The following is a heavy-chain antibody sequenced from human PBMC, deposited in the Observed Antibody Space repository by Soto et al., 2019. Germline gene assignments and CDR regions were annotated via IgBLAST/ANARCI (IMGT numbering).Heavy chain of an antibody. J-gene: IGHJ6*02. CDR2: IDTSGNA. V-gene: IGHV4-4*07. Sequence: SETLSLTCTVSGGSISTYYWNWIRQPAGKGLEWIGRIDTSGNANYNPSLKSRVTMSIDTSKKQFSLKLTSVTAADTAVYYCARYSSNWFQTEGMDVWGQGTTVTV. D-gene: IGHD6-13*01. CDR1: GGSISTYY. CDR3: ARYSSNWFQTEGMDV.